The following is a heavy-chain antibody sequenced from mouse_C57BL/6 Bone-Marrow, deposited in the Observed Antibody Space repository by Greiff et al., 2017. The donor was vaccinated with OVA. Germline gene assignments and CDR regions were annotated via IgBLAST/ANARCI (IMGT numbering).Heavy chain of an antibody. CDR3: TLYYYGSSPWY. CDR1: GFNIKDYY. Sequence: VHVKQSGAELVRPGASVKLSCTASGFNIKDYYMHWVKQRPEQGLEWIGRIDPEDGDTEYAPKFQGKATMTADTSSNTAYLQLSSLTSEDTAVYYCTLYYYGSSPWYWGQGTTLTVSS. V-gene: IGHV14-1*01. J-gene: IGHJ2*01. CDR2: IDPEDGDT. D-gene: IGHD1-1*01.